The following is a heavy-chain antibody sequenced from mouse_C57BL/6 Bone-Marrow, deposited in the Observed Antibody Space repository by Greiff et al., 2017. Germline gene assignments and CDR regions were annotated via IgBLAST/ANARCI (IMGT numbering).Heavy chain of an antibody. J-gene: IGHJ2*01. CDR2: INPYNGDT. D-gene: IGHD2-3*01. CDR1: GYTFTGYF. V-gene: IGHV1-37*01. CDR3: ARRGYYMFDY. Sequence: VHVKQPGPELVKPGASVKISCKASGYTFTGYFMHWVKQSHGQSLEWIGRINPYNGDTFYNQKFKGKATLTVDKSSSTACMELLSLTSEDFAVYYCARRGYYMFDYWGQGTTLTVSS.